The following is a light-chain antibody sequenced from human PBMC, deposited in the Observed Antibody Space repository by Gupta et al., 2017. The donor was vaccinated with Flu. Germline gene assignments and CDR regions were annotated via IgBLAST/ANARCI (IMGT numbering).Light chain of an antibody. J-gene: IGKJ4*02. CDR2: GAS. CDR3: QQYNNWPIR. Sequence: EIVMTQSPATLSVSPGERATLSCRASQSVSDKLAWYQQKRGQAPRLLIYGASTRASGIPARFSGSGSGTEFTLTISSRQSDDFAIYHCQQYNNWPIRFGGGTKVEIK. V-gene: IGKV3-15*01. CDR1: QSVSDK.